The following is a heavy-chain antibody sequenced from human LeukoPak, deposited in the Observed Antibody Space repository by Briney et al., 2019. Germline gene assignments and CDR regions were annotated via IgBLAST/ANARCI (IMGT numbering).Heavy chain of an antibody. V-gene: IGHV1-69*05. Sequence: SVKVSCKASGGTFSSYAISWVRQAPGQGLEWMGGIIPIFGTANYAQKFQGRVTITTDESTSTAYMELSSLRSEDTAMYYCARHIAPYKWNYGYFDPWGQGTLVTVSS. CDR2: IIPIFGTA. D-gene: IGHD1-7*01. CDR1: GGTFSSYA. J-gene: IGHJ5*02. CDR3: ARHIAPYKWNYGYFDP.